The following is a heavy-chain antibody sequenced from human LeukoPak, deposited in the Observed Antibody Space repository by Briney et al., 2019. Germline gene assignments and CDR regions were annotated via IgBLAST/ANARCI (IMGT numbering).Heavy chain of an antibody. D-gene: IGHD4-17*01. J-gene: IGHJ4*02. CDR1: GFTFSSYS. CDR2: ISRSSNYI. CDR3: ARVETVTYFDY. Sequence: GGSLRLSCAASGFTFSSYSMIWVRQAPGKGLEWVSFISRSSNYIYYADSVKGRFTISRDNAKNSLYLQMNSLRAEDTAVYYCARVETVTYFDYWGQGTPVTVSS. V-gene: IGHV3-21*01.